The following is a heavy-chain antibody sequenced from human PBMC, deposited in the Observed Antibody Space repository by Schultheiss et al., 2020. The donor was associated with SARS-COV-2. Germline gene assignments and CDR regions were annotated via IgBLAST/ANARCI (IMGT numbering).Heavy chain of an antibody. Sequence: GGSLRLSCAASGFTFRYFGMHWVRQAPGKGLEWVAVIWYDGSNKYYTDSVKGRFTISRDNSKNTLYLQMNSLRAEDTAVYYCARTATIFGVVTHYTMDVWGQGTTVTVSS. V-gene: IGHV3-33*08. CDR2: IWYDGSNK. CDR3: ARTATIFGVVTHYTMDV. CDR1: GFTFRYFG. J-gene: IGHJ6*02. D-gene: IGHD3-3*01.